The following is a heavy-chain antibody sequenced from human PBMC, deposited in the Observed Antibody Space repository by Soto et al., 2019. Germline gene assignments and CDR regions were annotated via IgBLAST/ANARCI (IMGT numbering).Heavy chain of an antibody. Sequence: GESLKISCKGSGYSFTSYWISWVRQMPGKGLEWMGRIDPSDSYTNYSPSFQGHVTISADKSISTVYLQWSSLKASDTAMYYCARQTSYSSEKYYGMDVCRQGNTGTVSS. J-gene: IGHJ6*02. D-gene: IGHD6-25*01. CDR3: ARQTSYSSEKYYGMDV. CDR1: GYSFTSYW. V-gene: IGHV5-10-1*01. CDR2: IDPSDSYT.